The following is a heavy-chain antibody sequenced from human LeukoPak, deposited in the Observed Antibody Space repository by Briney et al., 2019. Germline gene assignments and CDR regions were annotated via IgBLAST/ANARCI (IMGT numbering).Heavy chain of an antibody. Sequence: GGSLRLSCAASGFTFSSYAMSWVRQAPGKGLEWVSAISGSGGSTYYADSVKGRFTISRDNSKNTLYLQMNSLRAEDTAVYYCAKDFGDYYGSGSYYRTFDYWGQGTLVTVSS. V-gene: IGHV3-23*01. J-gene: IGHJ4*02. CDR3: AKDFGDYYGSGSYYRTFDY. CDR2: ISGSGGST. D-gene: IGHD3-10*01. CDR1: GFTFSSYA.